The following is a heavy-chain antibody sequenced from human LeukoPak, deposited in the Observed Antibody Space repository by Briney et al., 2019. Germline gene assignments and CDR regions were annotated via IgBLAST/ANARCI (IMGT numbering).Heavy chain of an antibody. D-gene: IGHD1-26*01. Sequence: PGGSLRLSCAASGFMFSTYWMTWFRQAPGKGLEWVANIKQDGSEKYYVDSVKGRFTVSRDNAKNSLYLQMNGLRAEDTAVYYCAKELTVGTTSKNLDCWGQGTLVTVSS. CDR2: IKQDGSEK. CDR3: AKELTVGTTSKNLDC. V-gene: IGHV3-7*01. CDR1: GFMFSTYW. J-gene: IGHJ4*02.